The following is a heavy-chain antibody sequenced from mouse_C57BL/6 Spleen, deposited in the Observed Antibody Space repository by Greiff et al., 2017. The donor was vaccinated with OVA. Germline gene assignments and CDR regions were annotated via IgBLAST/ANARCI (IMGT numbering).Heavy chain of an antibody. Sequence: VQLQESGAELARPGASVKLSCKASGYTFTSYGISWVKQRTGQGLEWIGEIYPRSGNTYYNEKFKGKATLTADKSSSTAYMELRSLTSEDSAVYFCARGGLLLYYYAMDYWGQGTSVTVSS. V-gene: IGHV1-81*01. D-gene: IGHD2-3*01. CDR2: IYPRSGNT. CDR1: GYTFTSYG. CDR3: ARGGLLLYYYAMDY. J-gene: IGHJ4*01.